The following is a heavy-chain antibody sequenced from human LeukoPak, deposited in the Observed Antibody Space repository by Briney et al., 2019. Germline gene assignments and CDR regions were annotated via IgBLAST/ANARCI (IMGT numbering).Heavy chain of an antibody. D-gene: IGHD1-26*01. J-gene: IGHJ3*02. Sequence: GASVKISCKASGYTFTNYYMHWVRQAPGQGLEWMGIINPSGGDTNYAQKFQGRVTLTSDTSTSTVYMDLSSLRSEDTAVYYCARSIVGAYHDAFDIWGQGTMVTVSS. CDR3: ARSIVGAYHDAFDI. CDR1: GYTFTNYY. CDR2: INPSGGDT. V-gene: IGHV1-46*01.